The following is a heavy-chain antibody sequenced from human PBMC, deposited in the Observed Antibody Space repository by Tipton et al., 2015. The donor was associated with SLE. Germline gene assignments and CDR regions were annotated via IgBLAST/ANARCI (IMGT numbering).Heavy chain of an antibody. CDR1: GASISSTSYY. V-gene: IGHV4-39*07. CDR3: ARHVDPTDYYYYAVDV. CDR2: IYNSGNT. J-gene: IGHJ6*02. Sequence: TLSFTCTVSGASISSTSYYWGWIRQAPGKGLEWIGSIYNSGNTYYNASLKSRVTISVDTSKNQFSLRLSSVSAADTAVYYCARHVDPTDYYYYAVDVWGQGTTVTVSS.